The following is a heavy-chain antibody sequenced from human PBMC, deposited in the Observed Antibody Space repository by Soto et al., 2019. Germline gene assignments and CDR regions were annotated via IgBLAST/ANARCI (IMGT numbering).Heavy chain of an antibody. CDR2: VIPVFNTS. D-gene: IGHD4-17*01. CDR3: ARGDEMTAVTIFEY. CDR1: GGAFGRYS. J-gene: IGHJ4*02. V-gene: IGHV1-69*01. Sequence: QVQLEQSGPEVKRPGTSVKVSCKASGGAFGRYSVSWVRQAPGQGLGWIGGVIPVFNTSNYSLKFQGRVAIFADLSVRTVFMELRSLRSEDTALYYCARGDEMTAVTIFEYWGQGTLVTVSS.